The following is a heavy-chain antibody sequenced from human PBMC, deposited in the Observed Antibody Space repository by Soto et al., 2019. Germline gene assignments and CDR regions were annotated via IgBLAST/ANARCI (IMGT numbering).Heavy chain of an antibody. V-gene: IGHV1-46*01. D-gene: IGHD2-2*01. CDR2: INPSGGST. CDR3: ARYCSSTSCSYPLGAFDI. J-gene: IGHJ3*02. CDR1: GYTFTSYY. Sequence: ASVKVSCKASGYTFTSYYMHWVRQAPGQGLEWMGIINPSGGSTSYAQKFQGRVTMTRDTSTSTVYMELSSLRSDDTAVYYCARYCSSTSCSYPLGAFDIWGQGTMVTV.